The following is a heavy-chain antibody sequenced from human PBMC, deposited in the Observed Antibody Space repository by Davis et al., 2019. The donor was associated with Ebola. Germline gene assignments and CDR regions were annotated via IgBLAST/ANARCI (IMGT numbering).Heavy chain of an antibody. CDR2: IYSGGST. Sequence: GGSLRLSCAASGFTVSSNYMSWVRQAPGKGLEWVSVIYSGGSTYYADSVKGRFTISRDNSKNTVYLQMSNLRVEDTAVYYCARDSSIVRDRLDVWGQGTTVTVSS. J-gene: IGHJ6*02. D-gene: IGHD3-16*02. CDR3: ARDSSIVRDRLDV. V-gene: IGHV3-53*01. CDR1: GFTVSSNY.